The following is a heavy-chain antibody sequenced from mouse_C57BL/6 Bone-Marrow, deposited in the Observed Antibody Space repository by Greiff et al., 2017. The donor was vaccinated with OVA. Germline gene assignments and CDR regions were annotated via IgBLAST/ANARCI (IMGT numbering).Heavy chain of an antibody. CDR3: ARGSREYYFDY. CDR2: IHPNSGST. D-gene: IGHD1-1*01. CDR1: GYTFTSYW. Sequence: VKLQQPGAELVKPGASVKLSCKASGYTFTSYWMHWVKQRPGQGLEWIGMIHPNSGSTNYNEKFKSKATLTVDKSSSTAYMQLSSLTSEDSAVYYCARGSREYYFDYWGQGTTLTVSS. J-gene: IGHJ2*01. V-gene: IGHV1-64*01.